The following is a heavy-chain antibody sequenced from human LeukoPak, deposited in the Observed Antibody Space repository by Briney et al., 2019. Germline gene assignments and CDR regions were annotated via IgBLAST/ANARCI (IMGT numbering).Heavy chain of an antibody. CDR2: MCGDDSST. J-gene: IGHJ4*02. D-gene: IGHD5-18*01. V-gene: IGHV3-23*01. Sequence: HAGGSLRLSRAASGFTFRTYAMSWVRQAPGKGLEGVSAMCGDDSSTYYADSVKGRFTISRDNYKNTLYLPMNSLRAEDTAVYYCANDISQGYTYGFIEQDFWGQGTPVTVSS. CDR3: ANDISQGYTYGFIEQDF. CDR1: GFTFRTYA.